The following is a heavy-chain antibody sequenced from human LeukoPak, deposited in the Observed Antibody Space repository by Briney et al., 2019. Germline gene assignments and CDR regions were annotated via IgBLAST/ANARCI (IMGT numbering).Heavy chain of an antibody. CDR2: INWNGGST. Sequence: PGGSLRLSCTASGFIFDDYGLTWVRQAPGKGLEWVNSINWNGGSTGYADSVKGRFTISRDNAKNSLYLDMHSLRAEDTALYYCARKPGAVVLLSYHFDSWGQGALVTVSS. CDR1: GFIFDDYG. D-gene: IGHD2-2*01. J-gene: IGHJ4*02. CDR3: ARKPGAVVLLSYHFDS. V-gene: IGHV3-20*04.